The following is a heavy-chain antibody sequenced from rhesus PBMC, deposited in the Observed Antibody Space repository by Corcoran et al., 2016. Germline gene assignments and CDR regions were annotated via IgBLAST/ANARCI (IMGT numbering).Heavy chain of an antibody. D-gene: IGHD2-15*01. CDR2: INSGGGST. J-gene: IGHJ4*01. V-gene: IGHV3S25*01. CDR3: AKEYCSSTYCSQVGDY. Sequence: EVQLVESGGGLAKPGGSLRRSCAASGFTFSSYWMNWVRQDPGKGLEWVSAINSGGGSTYYADAVKGLFTISRDNSKNTLSLQMNSLRAEDTAVYYCAKEYCSSTYCSQVGDYWGQGVLVTVSS. CDR1: GFTFSSYW.